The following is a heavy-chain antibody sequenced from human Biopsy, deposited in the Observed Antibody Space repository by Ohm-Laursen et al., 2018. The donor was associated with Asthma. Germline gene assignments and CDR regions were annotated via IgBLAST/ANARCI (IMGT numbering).Heavy chain of an antibody. CDR2: TNSVFGTT. Sequence: SSVKVSCKSLGGTFNTYVIGWVRQAPGQGLEWMGGTNSVFGTTTYPQKFQDRVTITADDSTSTVYTELSSLRSEDTAVYYCARKAGSCISRTCYSLDFWGQGTLVTVPS. J-gene: IGHJ4*02. D-gene: IGHD2-2*01. V-gene: IGHV1-69*01. CDR1: GGTFNTYV. CDR3: ARKAGSCISRTCYSLDF.